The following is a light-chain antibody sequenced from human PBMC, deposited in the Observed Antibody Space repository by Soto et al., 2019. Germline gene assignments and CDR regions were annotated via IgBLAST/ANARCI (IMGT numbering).Light chain of an antibody. CDR1: SGSIASNY. J-gene: IGLJ3*02. CDR3: QSYESRNQV. CDR2: EDY. V-gene: IGLV6-57*02. Sequence: NFMLTQPHSVSESPGKTVTTSCTGSSGSIASNYVQWYQQRPGSAPTTVIYEDYQRPSGVPDRFSGSIDSSSNSASLTISGLKTEDEADYHCQSYESRNQVFGGGTKLTVL.